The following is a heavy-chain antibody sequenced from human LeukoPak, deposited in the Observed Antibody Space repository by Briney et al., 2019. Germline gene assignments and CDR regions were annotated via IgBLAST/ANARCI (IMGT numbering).Heavy chain of an antibody. J-gene: IGHJ4*02. D-gene: IGHD3-10*01. CDR1: GDSMSNSHYC. CDR2: IYHSGST. Sequence: SETLSLTCTVSGDSMSNSHYCWGWIRQPPGKGLEWIGEIYHSGSTNYNPSLKSRVTISVDKSKNQFSLKLSSVTAADTAVYYCASITYYYGSGRPFDYWGQGTLVTVSS. CDR3: ASITYYYGSGRPFDY. V-gene: IGHV4-39*07.